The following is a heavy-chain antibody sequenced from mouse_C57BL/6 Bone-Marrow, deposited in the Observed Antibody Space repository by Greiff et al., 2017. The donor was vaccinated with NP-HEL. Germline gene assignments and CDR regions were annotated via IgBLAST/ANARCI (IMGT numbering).Heavy chain of an antibody. CDR3: ARYGSAGDRFAY. D-gene: IGHD3-2*02. Sequence: QVQLQQSGAELMKPGASVKLSCKATGYTFTGYWIEWVKQRPGHGLEWIGEILPGSGSTNYNEKFKGKATFTADTSSNTAYMPLSSLTTEDSAIYYWARYGSAGDRFAYWGQGTLVTVSA. J-gene: IGHJ3*01. CDR1: GYTFTGYW. CDR2: ILPGSGST. V-gene: IGHV1-9*01.